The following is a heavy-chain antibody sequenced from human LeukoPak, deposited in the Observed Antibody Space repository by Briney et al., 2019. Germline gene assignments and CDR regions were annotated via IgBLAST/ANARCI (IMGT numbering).Heavy chain of an antibody. CDR3: ARDLGQRGDTTY. D-gene: IGHD5-18*01. CDR1: WFTVSSNY. CDR2: IYSGGST. V-gene: IGHV3-53*01. J-gene: IGHJ4*02. Sequence: GWSLRLCRAAAWFTVSSNYMSWGRQAAGRGLGWGAVIYSGGSTYYADSVKGRFTISRDNSKNTLYLQMNSLRAEDTAVYYCARDLGQRGDTTYWGQGTLVTVSS.